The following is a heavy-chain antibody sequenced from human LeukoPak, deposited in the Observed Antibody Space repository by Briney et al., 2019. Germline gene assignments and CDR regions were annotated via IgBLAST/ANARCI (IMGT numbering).Heavy chain of an antibody. Sequence: LPGGSLRLSCAASGLFFSTNWMSWVRQAPGKGLEWVSGISGSDGRTYYADSVKGRFTISRDNSKNTLYLQMNSLRAEDTAVYYCARAGNTRFDYWGQGTLVTVSS. V-gene: IGHV3-23*01. CDR1: GLFFSTNW. CDR2: ISGSDGRT. CDR3: ARAGNTRFDY. D-gene: IGHD2/OR15-2a*01. J-gene: IGHJ4*02.